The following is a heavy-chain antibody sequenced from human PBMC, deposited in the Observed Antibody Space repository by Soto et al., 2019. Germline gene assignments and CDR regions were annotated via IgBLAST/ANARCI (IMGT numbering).Heavy chain of an antibody. D-gene: IGHD2-15*01. Sequence: SVKVSCKASGYTFTGYYMHWVRQAPGQGLEWMGWVNPNSGGTNYAQKFQGRVTMTRDTSISTAYMELSRLRSDDTAVYYCARDSGNDDAFDIWGQGTMVTVSS. CDR3: ARDSGNDDAFDI. V-gene: IGHV1-2*02. CDR1: GYTFTGYY. J-gene: IGHJ3*02. CDR2: VNPNSGGT.